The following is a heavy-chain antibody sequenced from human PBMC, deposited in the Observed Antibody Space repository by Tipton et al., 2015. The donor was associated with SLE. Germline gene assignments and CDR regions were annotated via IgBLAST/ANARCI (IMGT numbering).Heavy chain of an antibody. V-gene: IGHV3-23*03. D-gene: IGHD6-13*01. CDR3: AKGPRQQPDCFDY. CDR1: GFTFSSYA. Sequence: AVSGFTFSSYAMSWVRQAPGKGLEWVSVIYSGGSTYYADSVKGRFTISRDNSKNTLYLQMNSLRAEDTAVYYCAKGPRQQPDCFDYWGQGTLVTVSS. J-gene: IGHJ4*02. CDR2: IYSGGST.